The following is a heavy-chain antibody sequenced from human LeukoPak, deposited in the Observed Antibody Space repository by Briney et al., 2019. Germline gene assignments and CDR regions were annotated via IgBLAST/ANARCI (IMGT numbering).Heavy chain of an antibody. Sequence: GGSVTCSCAASAFTFSDYSMNWVRQAPGKGLEWISYISGRSSTIYYADSVRGRFTISRDNAKNSMYLQMNSLRAEDTAVYYCARDRLTSGSYFCDYWGQETLDSVSS. CDR3: ARDRLTSGSYFCDY. CDR2: ISGRSSTI. D-gene: IGHD1-26*01. V-gene: IGHV3-48*01. J-gene: IGHJ4*02. CDR1: AFTFSDYS.